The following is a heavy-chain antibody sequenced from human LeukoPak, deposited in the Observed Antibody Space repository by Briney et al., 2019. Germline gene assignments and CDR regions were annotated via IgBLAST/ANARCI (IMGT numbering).Heavy chain of an antibody. V-gene: IGHV4-34*01. CDR3: ARARLSDWGSLTD. J-gene: IGHJ4*02. CDR2: INHSGSS. D-gene: IGHD3/OR15-3a*01. CDR1: GGSFSGYY. Sequence: PSETLSLTCAVYGGSFSGYYWSWIRQPPGKGLEWIVEINHSGSSNYNPSLKSRVTIPVDTSKNQFSLKLSSVTAADTAVYYCARARLSDWGSLTDWGQGTLVTVSS.